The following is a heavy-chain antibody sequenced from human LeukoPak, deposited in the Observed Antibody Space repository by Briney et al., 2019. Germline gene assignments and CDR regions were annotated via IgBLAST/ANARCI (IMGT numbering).Heavy chain of an antibody. CDR1: GGSVSGDVA. D-gene: IGHD7-27*01. J-gene: IGHJ6*03. V-gene: IGHV6-1*01. Sequence: SQTLSLTCAISGGSVSGDVAWNWIRQSPSRGLEWLGRTYYRSQWYYDYAESLESRIIINPDTSNNQFSLQLSSVTPGDTAIYYCARSPTRSLSGENSSYMDVWGQGTAVTVSS. CDR2: TYYRSQWYY. CDR3: ARSPTRSLSGENSSYMDV.